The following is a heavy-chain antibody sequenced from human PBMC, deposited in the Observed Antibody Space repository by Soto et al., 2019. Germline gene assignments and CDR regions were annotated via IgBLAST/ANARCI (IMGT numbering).Heavy chain of an antibody. D-gene: IGHD6-13*01. Sequence: QVQLVQSGAEVKKPGASVKVSCKASGYTFTSYYMHWVRQAPGQGLEWMGIINPSGGSTSYAQKLHGRVTMTRDTSTSTVYMELSSLRSEDTAVYYCARDGGAAAEYYYGMDVWGQGTTVTVSS. CDR1: GYTFTSYY. CDR3: ARDGGAAAEYYYGMDV. CDR2: INPSGGST. V-gene: IGHV1-46*01. J-gene: IGHJ6*02.